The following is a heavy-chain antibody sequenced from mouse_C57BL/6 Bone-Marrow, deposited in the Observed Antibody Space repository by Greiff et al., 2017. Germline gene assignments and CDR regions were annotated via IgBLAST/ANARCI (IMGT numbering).Heavy chain of an antibody. J-gene: IGHJ1*03. V-gene: IGHV7-1*01. D-gene: IGHD1-1*01. CDR2: SRNKANDSTT. Sequence: EVKLMESGGGLVQSGRSLRLSCATSGFTFSDFYMEWVRQAPGQGLEWIAASRNKANDSTTEYRASVKGRFIVSRDTSQSILYLQMNALRAEDTAVYYGARAGDYGRSRYFDGWGTGTTVTVSS. CDR3: ARAGDYGRSRYFDG. CDR1: GFTFSDFY.